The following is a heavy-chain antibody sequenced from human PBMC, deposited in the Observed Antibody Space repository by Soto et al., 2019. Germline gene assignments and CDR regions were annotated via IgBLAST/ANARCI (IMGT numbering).Heavy chain of an antibody. CDR3: ARQRTSVVTQAYFDV. V-gene: IGHV4-39*01. CDR2: IYYSGST. CDR1: DDSISSRSYY. J-gene: IGHJ4*02. D-gene: IGHD2-21*02. Sequence: PSETLSLTCTVTDDSISSRSYYWGWIRQPPGKGLEWIGSIYYSGSTYNNPSLRSRVSMSIDTSKDQFSLKLKSVTAADTALYFCARQRTSVVTQAYFDVWGPGPLVTVSS.